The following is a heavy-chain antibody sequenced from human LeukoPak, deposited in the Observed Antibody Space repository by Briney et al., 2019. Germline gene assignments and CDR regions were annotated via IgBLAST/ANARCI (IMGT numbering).Heavy chain of an antibody. V-gene: IGHV1-69*13. D-gene: IGHD1-26*01. CDR3: ARDSGSGSYVDY. J-gene: IGHJ4*02. Sequence: SVKVSCKASVGTLSSYAISWVREAPGQGLEWMGGFLAMLGTANSAQKFQSRVSITADESTSTAYMGLCSLRSEDTAVYYCARDSGSGSYVDYWGQGTLVTVSS. CDR1: VGTLSSYA. CDR2: FLAMLGTA.